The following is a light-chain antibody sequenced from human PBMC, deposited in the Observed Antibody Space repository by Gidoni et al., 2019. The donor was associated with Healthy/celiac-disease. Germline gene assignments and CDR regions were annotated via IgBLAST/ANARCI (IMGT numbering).Light chain of an antibody. Sequence: EIVMTQSPATLPVSPGERATLSCRASQSVYSYLAWYQQKPGQAPRLLIYGASTRATGIPARFIGSGSGTEFTLTISSLQSEDFGIYYCQQYNNWPPWTFGQXTKLEIK. CDR3: QQYNNWPPWT. V-gene: IGKV3-15*01. CDR2: GAS. J-gene: IGKJ1*01. CDR1: QSVYSY.